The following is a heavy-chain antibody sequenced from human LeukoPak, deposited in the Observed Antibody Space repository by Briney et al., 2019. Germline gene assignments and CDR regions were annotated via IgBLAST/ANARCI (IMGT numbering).Heavy chain of an antibody. CDR1: GGSISSSSYY. CDR2: IYYSGST. D-gene: IGHD3-16*02. Sequence: SETLSLTCTVSGGSISSSSYYWGWIRQPPGKGLEWIGSIYYSGSTYYNPSLKSRVTISVDTSKNQFSLKLSSVTAADTAVYYCARDYDYVWGSYRRGIDYWGQGTLVTVSS. J-gene: IGHJ4*02. CDR3: ARDYDYVWGSYRRGIDY. V-gene: IGHV4-39*07.